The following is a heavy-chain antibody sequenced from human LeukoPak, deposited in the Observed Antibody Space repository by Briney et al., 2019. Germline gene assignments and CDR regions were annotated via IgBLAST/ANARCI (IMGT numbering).Heavy chain of an antibody. V-gene: IGHV1-2*02. D-gene: IGHD3-9*01. CDR1: GYTFTSAY. Sequence: ASVKVSCKPSGYTFTSAYVHWVRQAPGQGLEWMGWINPNSGETKFAQKFQGRVTMTRDTSISTVYMDLGGLRSDDTAVYYCARVLFNSGYDYWGQGSLVTVSS. J-gene: IGHJ4*02. CDR3: ARVLFNSGYDY. CDR2: INPNSGET.